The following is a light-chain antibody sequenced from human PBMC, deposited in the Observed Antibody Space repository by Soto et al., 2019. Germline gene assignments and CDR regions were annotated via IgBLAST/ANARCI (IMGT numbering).Light chain of an antibody. CDR1: QSISSW. V-gene: IGKV1-5*03. Sequence: DIPMTQSPSTLSASVGDRVIITCRASQSISSWLAWYQQKPGKAPKLLIYKASSLESGVPSRFSDSGSGTEFTLTISRLQPDDFATDYCQQYNDYPWTFGQGTKVEIK. CDR3: QQYNDYPWT. J-gene: IGKJ1*01. CDR2: KAS.